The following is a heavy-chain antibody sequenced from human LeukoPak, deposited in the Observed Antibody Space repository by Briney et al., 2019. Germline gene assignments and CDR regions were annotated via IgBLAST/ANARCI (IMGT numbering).Heavy chain of an antibody. D-gene: IGHD2-21*02. CDR1: GSTLIDLS. Sequence: GASVKVSFKVSGSTLIDLSIHWVRQAPGKGLEYVGGSDPEDGETFHAQNFQGRVTMTEDTSIDTAYMELSRLRSEDTAVYYCVTDRARLFWYFDLWGRGTLVTVSS. J-gene: IGHJ2*01. CDR3: VTDRARLFWYFDL. V-gene: IGHV1-24*01. CDR2: SDPEDGET.